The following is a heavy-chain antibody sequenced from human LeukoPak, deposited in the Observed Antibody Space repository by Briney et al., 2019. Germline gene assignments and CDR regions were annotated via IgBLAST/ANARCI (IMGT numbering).Heavy chain of an antibody. CDR3: ARDLVAGSFDY. D-gene: IGHD6-19*01. CDR2: IKEDGSEK. Sequence: GGSLRLSCAASRFTFSSYWMTWVRQAPGKGLEWVANIKEDGSEKYYVDSVKGRFTISRDNAKNSLYVQMNSLRADDTAVYYCARDLVAGSFDYWGQGTLVTVSS. J-gene: IGHJ4*02. CDR1: RFTFSSYW. V-gene: IGHV3-7*01.